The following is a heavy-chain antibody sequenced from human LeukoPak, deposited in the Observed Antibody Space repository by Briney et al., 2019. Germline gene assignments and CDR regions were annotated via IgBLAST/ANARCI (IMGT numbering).Heavy chain of an antibody. J-gene: IGHJ4*02. V-gene: IGHV3-30-3*01. CDR2: VSYDGTKK. D-gene: IGHD2-15*01. Sequence: GGSLRLSCVASRFTFSSYAMHWVRQAPGKGLEWVAVVSYDGTKKYYADSVKGRFTISRDNSKNTLYLQINSLRGEDTAVYYCASLDGQAAGYWGQGTLVTVSS. CDR1: RFTFSSYA. CDR3: ASLDGQAAGY.